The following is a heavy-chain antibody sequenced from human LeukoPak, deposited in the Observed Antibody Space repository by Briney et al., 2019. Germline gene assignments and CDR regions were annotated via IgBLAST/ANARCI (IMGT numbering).Heavy chain of an antibody. Sequence: SETLSLTCTVSGASINNYYWSWIRQPPGKGLEWIGYIYYYGSTNYNPSLKSRVTISVDTSENQFSLRLTSVTAADTAVYYCVRLRASSGPIDHWGQGTLVTVSS. CDR2: IYYYGST. V-gene: IGHV4-59*01. J-gene: IGHJ4*02. CDR3: VRLRASSGPIDH. D-gene: IGHD3-22*01. CDR1: GASINNYY.